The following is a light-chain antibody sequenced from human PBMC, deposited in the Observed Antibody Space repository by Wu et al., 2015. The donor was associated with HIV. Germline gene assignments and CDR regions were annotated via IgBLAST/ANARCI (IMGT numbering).Light chain of an antibody. Sequence: DIQMTQTPSTLSASVGDRVTITCRASQSIFIWLAWYQQKPGKAPKLLIYKASSLESGVPSRFSGSGSGTEFTLTISSLQPDDFATYYCQQYNSYPETFGQGTKVEI. CDR3: QQYNSYPET. J-gene: IGKJ1*01. CDR1: QSIFIW. CDR2: KAS. V-gene: IGKV1-5*03.